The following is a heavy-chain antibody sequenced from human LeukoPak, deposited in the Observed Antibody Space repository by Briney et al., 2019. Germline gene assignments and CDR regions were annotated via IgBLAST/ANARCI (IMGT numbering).Heavy chain of an antibody. CDR1: GGSISSYY. CDR3: ARVYYDFWSGYPNWFDP. D-gene: IGHD3-3*01. CDR2: IYYSGST. J-gene: IGHJ5*02. V-gene: IGHV4-59*01. Sequence: SETLSLTCTVSGGSISSYYWSWIRQPPGKGLEWIGYIYYSGSTNYNPSLKSRVTISVDTSKNQFSLKLSSVTAADTAVYYCARVYYDFWSGYPNWFDPWGQGTLVTVSS.